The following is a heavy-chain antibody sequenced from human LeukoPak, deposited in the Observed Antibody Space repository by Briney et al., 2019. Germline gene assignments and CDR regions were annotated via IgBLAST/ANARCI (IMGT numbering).Heavy chain of an antibody. CDR3: AKDGCGGDCYSDY. Sequence: GRSLRLSCAASGFTFSSYGMHWVRQAPGKGLEGVAVICYDGSKKYYADSVKGRFTISRDNSKNTLYLQMNSLRAEDTAVYYCAKDGCGGDCYSDYWGQGTLVTVSS. V-gene: IGHV3-33*06. CDR2: ICYDGSKK. D-gene: IGHD2-21*02. J-gene: IGHJ4*02. CDR1: GFTFSSYG.